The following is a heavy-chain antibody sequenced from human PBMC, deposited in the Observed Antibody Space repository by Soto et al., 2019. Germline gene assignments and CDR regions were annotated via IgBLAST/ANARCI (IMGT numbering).Heavy chain of an antibody. CDR1: GGSMSSGNW. Sequence: PSETLSLTCAVSGGSMSSGNWWSWVRQPPGKGLEWIGEIYHSGSTNYNPSLKSRLTISVDKFKNQFSLKMSSVTAADTAVYYCAIPAAGHFNFWGQGNLVTVST. CDR2: IYHSGST. J-gene: IGHJ4*02. V-gene: IGHV4-4*02. CDR3: AIPAAGHFNF. D-gene: IGHD6-13*01.